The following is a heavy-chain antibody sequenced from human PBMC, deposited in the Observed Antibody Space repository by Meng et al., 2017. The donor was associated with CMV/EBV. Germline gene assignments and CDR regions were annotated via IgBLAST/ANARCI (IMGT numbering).Heavy chain of an antibody. D-gene: IGHD6-25*01. CDR1: GYTFTNYY. J-gene: IGHJ4*02. CDR2: INPSGGST. CDR3: ARDSSAGSTFDY. Sequence: ASVKVSCKASGYTFTNYYMHWVRQAPGQGLEWMGIINPSGGSTSYAQKLQGRVTMTTDTSTSTAYMELRSLRSDDTAVYYCARDSSAGSTFDYWGQGTLVTVSS. V-gene: IGHV1-46*01.